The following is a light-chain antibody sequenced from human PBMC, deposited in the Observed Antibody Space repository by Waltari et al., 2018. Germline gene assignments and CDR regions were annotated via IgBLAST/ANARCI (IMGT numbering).Light chain of an antibody. J-gene: IGKJ2*01. V-gene: IGKV1-9*01. CDR2: AAS. CDR1: QGISRS. Sequence: DIQLTQSPSFLSASVGDRVTIACRASQGISRSLAWYQQKPGKAPKLLIYAASTLQSGVPSRFSGDGSGTELTLTISSLQPEDSATYYCQQLNSYPRTFGQGTKLEIK. CDR3: QQLNSYPRT.